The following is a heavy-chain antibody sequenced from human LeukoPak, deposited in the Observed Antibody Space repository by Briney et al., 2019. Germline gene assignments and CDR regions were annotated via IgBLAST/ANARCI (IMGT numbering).Heavy chain of an antibody. CDR1: GGSISSYY. CDR2: IYYSGST. Sequence: PSETLSLTCTVSGGSISSYYWSWIRQPPGKGLEWIGHIYYSGSTNYNPSLKSRVTISVDTSKNQFSLKLSSVTAADTAVYYCAREITMVRGVITDGYYMDVWGKGTTVTISS. CDR3: AREITMVRGVITDGYYMDV. D-gene: IGHD3-10*01. V-gene: IGHV4-59*01. J-gene: IGHJ6*03.